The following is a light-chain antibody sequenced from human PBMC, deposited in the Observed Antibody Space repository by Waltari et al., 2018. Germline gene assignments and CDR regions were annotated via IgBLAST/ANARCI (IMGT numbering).Light chain of an antibody. CDR2: GAS. V-gene: IGKV1-12*01. Sequence: DIQMTQSPSSVSASVGDSVTITCRASQATSGWLAWYQQKPGSAPKLLIYGASSLQSGVPSRFSGSGSGTDFTLTISSLQPEDFATYYCQQATSLPLTFGGGTKVEIK. CDR3: QQATSLPLT. J-gene: IGKJ4*01. CDR1: QATSGW.